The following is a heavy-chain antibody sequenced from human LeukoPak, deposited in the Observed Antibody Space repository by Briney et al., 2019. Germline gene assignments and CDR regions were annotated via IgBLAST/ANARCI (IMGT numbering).Heavy chain of an antibody. CDR1: GYSISSGYY. CDR2: IYHSGST. D-gene: IGHD1-7*01. Sequence: SETLSLTCTVSGYSISSGYYWGWIRQPPGKGLEWIGSIYHSGSTYYNPSLKSRVTISVDTSKNQFSLKLSSVTAADTAVYYCARGPNWNYVWFDPWGQGTLVTVSS. CDR3: ARGPNWNYVWFDP. J-gene: IGHJ5*02. V-gene: IGHV4-38-2*02.